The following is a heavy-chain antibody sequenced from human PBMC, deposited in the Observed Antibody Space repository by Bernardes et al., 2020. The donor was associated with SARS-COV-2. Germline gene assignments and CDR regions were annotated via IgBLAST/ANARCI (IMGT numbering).Heavy chain of an antibody. D-gene: IGHD3-22*01. CDR1: GFTFSNAW. V-gene: IGHV3-15*01. Sequence: GGSLSLSCAASGFTFSNAWMSWVRQAPGKGLEWVGRIKSKTDGGTTDYAAPVKGRFTISRDDSKNTLYLQMNSLKTEDTAVYYCTTGGPGTYYYDSSGYYYVWGFDYWGQGTLVTVSS. J-gene: IGHJ4*02. CDR2: IKSKTDGGTT. CDR3: TTGGPGTYYYDSSGYYYVWGFDY.